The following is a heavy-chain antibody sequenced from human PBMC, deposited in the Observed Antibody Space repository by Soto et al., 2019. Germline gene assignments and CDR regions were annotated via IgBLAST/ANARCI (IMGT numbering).Heavy chain of an antibody. Sequence: PGGSLRLSCASFGFTFSSHLMHWVLLVPCTGLAWVSRINTDGSATNYADYVEGRFTISRDNAKNTLYLQMTGLRVEDTALYFCVRGQWLEKGDESYFDFWGQGT. CDR2: INTDGSAT. V-gene: IGHV3-74*01. D-gene: IGHD6-19*01. CDR1: GFTFSSHL. J-gene: IGHJ4*02. CDR3: VRGQWLEKGDESYFDF.